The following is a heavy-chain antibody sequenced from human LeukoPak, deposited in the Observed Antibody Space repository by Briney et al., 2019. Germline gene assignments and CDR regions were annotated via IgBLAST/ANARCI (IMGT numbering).Heavy chain of an antibody. J-gene: IGHJ4*02. CDR1: EFTFSSYA. CDR2: VSNDGGDK. Sequence: GGSLRLSCAASEFTFSSYAMHWVRQAPGKGLEWVALVSNDGGDKYYADSVKGRFTISRDNSKNTLYLQMNSLRGEDTGVYYCAKAHLLDWLLPFDYWGQGTLSPSPQ. D-gene: IGHD3/OR15-3a*01. V-gene: IGHV3-30*18. CDR3: AKAHLLDWLLPFDY.